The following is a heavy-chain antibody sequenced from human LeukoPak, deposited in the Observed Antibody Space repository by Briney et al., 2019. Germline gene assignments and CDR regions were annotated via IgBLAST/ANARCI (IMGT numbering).Heavy chain of an antibody. CDR3: ARESGYAVGDF. V-gene: IGHV3-53*01. Sequence: GGSLRLSCAASGFTFSSYDMNWFRQAPGKGLEWASVIYSDFRTYYADSVKGRFIISKDTSKNTLYLQMNNLRADDTAVYYCARESGYAVGDFWGQGTLVTVSS. D-gene: IGHD5-12*01. J-gene: IGHJ4*02. CDR2: IYSDFRT. CDR1: GFTFSSYD.